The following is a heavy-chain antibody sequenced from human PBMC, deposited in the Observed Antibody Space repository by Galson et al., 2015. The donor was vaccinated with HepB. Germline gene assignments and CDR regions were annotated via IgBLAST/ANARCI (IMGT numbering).Heavy chain of an antibody. CDR1: GDSVSSNSAA. J-gene: IGHJ4*02. D-gene: IGHD3-16*02. V-gene: IGHV6-1*01. CDR3: ARGNKPHYVWGSYHPDAADYYFDY. Sequence: CAISGDSVSSNSAAWNWIRQSPSRGLEWLGRTYYRSKWYNDYAVSVKSRITINPDTSKNQFSLQLNSVTPEDTAVYYCARGNKPHYVWGSYHPDAADYYFDYWGQGTLVTVSS. CDR2: TYYRSKWYN.